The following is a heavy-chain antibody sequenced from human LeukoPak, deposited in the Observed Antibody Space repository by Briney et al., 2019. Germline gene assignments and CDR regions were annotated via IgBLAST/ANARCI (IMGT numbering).Heavy chain of an antibody. D-gene: IGHD1-26*01. CDR3: ARVSGAYRDC. V-gene: IGHV3-21*01. Sequence: GGSLRLSCAASGFTFRSYSMNWVPQAPGKGLEWVSPITSSSSYIYYADSVKGRFTISRDNAKNSLYLQMNSLRAEDTAVYYCARVSGAYRDCWGQGTLVTVSS. CDR1: GFTFRSYS. CDR2: ITSSSSYI. J-gene: IGHJ4*02.